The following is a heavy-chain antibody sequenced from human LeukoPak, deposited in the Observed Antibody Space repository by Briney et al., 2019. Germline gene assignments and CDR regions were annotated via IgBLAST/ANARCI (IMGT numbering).Heavy chain of an antibody. CDR3: ASSLPGSYYGMDV. V-gene: IGHV3-13*01. J-gene: IGHJ6*02. D-gene: IGHD1-26*01. CDR1: GFTFSSYD. Sequence: GGSLRLSCAASGFTFSSYDMHWVRHAPGKGLEWVSAIGTAGDTYYPGSVKGRFTISRENAKNSLYLQMNSLRAGDTAVYYCASSLPGSYYGMDVWGQGTTVTVSS. CDR2: IGTAGDT.